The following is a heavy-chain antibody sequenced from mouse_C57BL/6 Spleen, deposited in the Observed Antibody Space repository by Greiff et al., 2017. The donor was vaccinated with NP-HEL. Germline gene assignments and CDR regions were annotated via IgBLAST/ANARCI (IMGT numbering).Heavy chain of an antibody. D-gene: IGHD2-5*01. J-gene: IGHJ3*01. CDR1: GYTFTSYW. CDR3: ARSDSNVAY. CDR2: IDPSDSYT. V-gene: IGHV1-50*01. Sequence: QVQLQQPGAELVKPGASVKLSCKASGYTFTSYWMQWVKQRPGQGLEWIGEIDPSDSYTNYNQKFKGKATLTVDTSSSTAYMQLSSLTSEDSAVYYCARSDSNVAYWGQGTLVTVSA.